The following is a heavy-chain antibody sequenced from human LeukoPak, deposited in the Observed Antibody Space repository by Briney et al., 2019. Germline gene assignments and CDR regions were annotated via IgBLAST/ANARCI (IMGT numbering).Heavy chain of an antibody. V-gene: IGHV4-4*09. CDR2: IYTSGST. CDR3: ARRVRSSSRYYFDY. CDR1: GGSISSYY. Sequence: SETLSLTCTVSGGSISSYYWSWIRQPPGKGLEWIGYIYTSGSTNYNPSLKSRVTISVDTSKNQFSLKLSSVTAADTAVYYCARRVRSSSRYYFDYWGQGTLVTVSS. J-gene: IGHJ4*02. D-gene: IGHD6-13*01.